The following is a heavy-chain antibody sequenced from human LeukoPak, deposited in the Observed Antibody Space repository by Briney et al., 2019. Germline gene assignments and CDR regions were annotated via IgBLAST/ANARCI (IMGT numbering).Heavy chain of an antibody. CDR2: ISSSSSYI. J-gene: IGHJ3*02. V-gene: IGHV3-21*01. CDR1: GFTFSTFS. CDR3: ASIPRVGPSPDAFDI. Sequence: GGSLRLSCAASGFTFSTFSMAWVRQAPGKGLEWVSSISSSSSYIYYADSVKGRFTISRDNAKNSLYLQMNSLRAEDTAVYYCASIPRVGPSPDAFDIWGQGTMVTVSS. D-gene: IGHD1-26*01.